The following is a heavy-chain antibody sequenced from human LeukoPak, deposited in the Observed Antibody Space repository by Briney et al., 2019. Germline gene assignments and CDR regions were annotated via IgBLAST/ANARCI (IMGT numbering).Heavy chain of an antibody. D-gene: IGHD1-26*01. Sequence: GGSLRLSCAASGFTFSSYAMSWVRQAPGKGLEWVSAISDSGDATYYAASVKGRFTLSRDNSKNTLYLQMSSLRAEDTAVYYCAKWYFGYSWSYSALDIWGQGTMVTVSS. CDR3: AKWYFGYSWSYSALDI. V-gene: IGHV3-23*01. CDR2: ISDSGDAT. CDR1: GFTFSSYA. J-gene: IGHJ3*02.